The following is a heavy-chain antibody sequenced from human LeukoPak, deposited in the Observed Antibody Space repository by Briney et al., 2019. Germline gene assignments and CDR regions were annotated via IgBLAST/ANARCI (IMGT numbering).Heavy chain of an antibody. CDR3: ARDDRSGYYYDNPAAFDI. V-gene: IGHV4-4*07. D-gene: IGHD3-22*01. CDR2: IYTSGST. CDR1: GGSISSYY. Sequence: SETLSLTCTVSGGSISSYYWSWIRQPAGKGLEWIGRIYTSGSTNYNPSLKSRVTMSVDTSKNQFSLKLSSVTAADTAVYYCARDDRSGYYYDNPAAFDIWGQGTMVTVSS. J-gene: IGHJ3*02.